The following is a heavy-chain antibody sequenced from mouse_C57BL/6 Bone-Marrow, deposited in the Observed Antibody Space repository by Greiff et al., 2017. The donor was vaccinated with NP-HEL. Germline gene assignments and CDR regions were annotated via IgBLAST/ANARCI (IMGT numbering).Heavy chain of an antibody. CDR2: ISDGGSYT. V-gene: IGHV5-4*01. J-gene: IGHJ4*01. CDR3: ARDATAQATGYYAMDY. CDR1: GFTFSSYA. Sequence: EVQLVESWGGLVKPGGSLKLSCAASGFTFSSYAMSWVRQTPEKRLEWVATISDGGSYTYYPDNVKCRFTISRDNAKNNLYLQMSHLKSEDTAMYYCARDATAQATGYYAMDYWGQGTSVTVSS. D-gene: IGHD3-2*02.